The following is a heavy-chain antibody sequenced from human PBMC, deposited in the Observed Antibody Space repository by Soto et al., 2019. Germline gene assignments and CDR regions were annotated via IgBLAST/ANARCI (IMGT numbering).Heavy chain of an antibody. CDR1: GFIFNNYA. Sequence: GGSLRLSCAASGFIFNNYAMSWVRQAPGKGLEWVSFISGSGSTTYYADSVKGRFTISRGNSKNMLYVQMNSLRAEDAAVYYCVREASSTGLHLDHWGRGTLVTVSS. CDR3: VREASSTGLHLDH. V-gene: IGHV3-23*01. J-gene: IGHJ4*02. D-gene: IGHD6-6*01. CDR2: ISGSGSTT.